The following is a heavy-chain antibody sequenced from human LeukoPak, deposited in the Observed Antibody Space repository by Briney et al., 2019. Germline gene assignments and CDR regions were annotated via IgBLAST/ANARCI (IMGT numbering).Heavy chain of an antibody. J-gene: IGHJ4*02. Sequence: PGGSLRLSCAASGFTFSDYYMSWIRQAPGKGLEWVSYISPSSSHTPYADSVKGRFTISRDNTKNSLYLQMNSLRAEDTAVYYCARGGREGFDYWGQGTLVTVSS. CDR3: ARGGREGFDY. CDR1: GFTFSDYY. CDR2: ISPSSSHT. D-gene: IGHD3-10*01. V-gene: IGHV3-11*06.